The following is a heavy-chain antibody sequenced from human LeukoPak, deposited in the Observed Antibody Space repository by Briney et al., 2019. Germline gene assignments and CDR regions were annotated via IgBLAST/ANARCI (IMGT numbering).Heavy chain of an antibody. CDR3: ARAPREWLLGYYFDY. J-gene: IGHJ4*02. CDR1: GFTFSDYY. V-gene: IGHV3-11*04. D-gene: IGHD3-3*01. CDR2: ISSSASII. Sequence: PGGSLRLSCAASGFTFSDYYMSWIRQAPGKGLEWVSYISSSASIIYYADSVKGRFTISRDNAKNSLYLQMNSLRAEDTAVYYCARAPREWLLGYYFDYWGQGILVTVSS.